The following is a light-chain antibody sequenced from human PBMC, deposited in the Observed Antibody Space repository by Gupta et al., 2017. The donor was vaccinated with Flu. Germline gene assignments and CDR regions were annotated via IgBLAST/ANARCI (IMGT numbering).Light chain of an antibody. CDR1: RSNIGSNT. CDR3: AAWDGSLNGVV. Sequence: QSVLTQPPAPSGTPGQRVTISCSGSRSNIGSNTVNWYQQLPGTAPKLLIYSHNQRPSGVPDRFSGSKSGTSASLAISGLQSEDEADYYCAAWDGSLNGVVFGGGTKLTVL. J-gene: IGLJ2*01. V-gene: IGLV1-44*01. CDR2: SHN.